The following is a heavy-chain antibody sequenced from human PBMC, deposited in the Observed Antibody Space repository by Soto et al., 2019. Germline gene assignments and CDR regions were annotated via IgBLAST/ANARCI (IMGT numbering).Heavy chain of an antibody. Sequence: SETLSLTCAVYGGSFTGYYCRWILQLPGKRLEWIGEINHSGNTKYNPSLKRRVTIPVDMSKKQFSPKLSPVTAADTAGYYCARDRKQLVGGYDDYYGMDVWGQEPTVTVS. J-gene: IGHJ6*01. CDR1: GGSFTGYY. V-gene: IGHV4-34*01. D-gene: IGHD6-13*01. CDR2: INHSGNT. CDR3: ARDRKQLVGGYDDYYGMDV.